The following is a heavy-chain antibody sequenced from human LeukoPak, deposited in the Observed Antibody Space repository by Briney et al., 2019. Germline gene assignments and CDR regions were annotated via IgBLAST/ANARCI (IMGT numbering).Heavy chain of an antibody. J-gene: IGHJ5*02. V-gene: IGHV4-34*01. D-gene: IGHD3-10*01. Sequence: SETLSLTCAVYGVSFSGYYWSWIRQPPGKGLEWIGEINHSGSTNYNPSLKSRVTISVDTSKNQFSLKLSSVTAADTAVYYCASTYGSGSQNWFDPWGQGTLVTVSS. CDR1: GVSFSGYY. CDR2: INHSGST. CDR3: ASTYGSGSQNWFDP.